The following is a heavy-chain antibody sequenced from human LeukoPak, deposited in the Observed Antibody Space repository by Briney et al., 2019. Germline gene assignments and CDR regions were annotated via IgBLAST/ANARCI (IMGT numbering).Heavy chain of an antibody. CDR3: ARQSILDY. CDR1: GFTVSDNY. J-gene: IGHJ4*02. D-gene: IGHD6-6*01. CDR2: IYSDGSA. Sequence: PGGSLRLSCAASGFTVSDNYMSWVRQAPGKGLEWVSIIYSDGSASYADSVRGRFTISRDNSKNTLSLQMNSLRAEGTAVYYCARQSILDYWGQGTLVTVSS. V-gene: IGHV3-66*04.